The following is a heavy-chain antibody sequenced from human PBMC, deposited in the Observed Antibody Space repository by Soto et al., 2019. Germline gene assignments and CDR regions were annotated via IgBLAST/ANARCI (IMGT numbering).Heavy chain of an antibody. CDR3: VTALIVATKYLTSDPGFGMDV. J-gene: IGHJ6*02. D-gene: IGHD5-12*01. CDR1: GYTLTELS. V-gene: IGHV1-24*01. CDR2: FDPEDGET. Sequence: ASVKVSCKVSGYTLTELSMHWVRQAPGKGLEWMGGFDPEDGETIYAQKFQGRVTMTEDTSTDTAYMELSSLRSEYTAVYYCVTALIVATKYLTSDPGFGMDVWGQGTTVTVSS.